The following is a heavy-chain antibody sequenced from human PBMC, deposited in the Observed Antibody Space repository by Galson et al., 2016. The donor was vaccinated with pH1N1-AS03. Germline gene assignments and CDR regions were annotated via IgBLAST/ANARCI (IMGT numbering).Heavy chain of an antibody. CDR3: VWQGEEY. V-gene: IGHV3-7*01. D-gene: IGHD3-10*01. CDR2: IKQDGSEK. J-gene: IGHJ4*02. Sequence: SLRLSCAASGFTFSRFWMSWVRQAPGKGLEWVANIKQDGSEKYYLDSVRGRFTISRDNARNSLYLQMNSLRAEDTAVYYCVWQGEEYWGQGTLVTVSS. CDR1: GFTFSRFW.